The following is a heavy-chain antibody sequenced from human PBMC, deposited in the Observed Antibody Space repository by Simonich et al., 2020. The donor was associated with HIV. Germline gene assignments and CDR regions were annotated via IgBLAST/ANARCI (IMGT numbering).Heavy chain of an antibody. CDR2: FYHSGRT. J-gene: IGHJ4*02. D-gene: IGHD1-20*01. Sequence: QVQLQQWGAGLLKPSETLSLTCAVSNYSSTNTYYWAWIRQPPGRGLEWIGSFYHSGRTYYNPALKSRVTISVDTSKNQFSLRLSSVTAADTAVYYCATTSRVSNNWYRGYWGQGTLVTVSS. V-gene: IGHV4-38-2*01. CDR3: ATTSRVSNNWYRGY. CDR1: NYSSTNTYY.